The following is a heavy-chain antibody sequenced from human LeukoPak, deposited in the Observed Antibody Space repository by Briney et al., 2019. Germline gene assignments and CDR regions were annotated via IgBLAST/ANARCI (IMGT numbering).Heavy chain of an antibody. V-gene: IGHV3-48*01. CDR2: ISSSSSTI. CDR1: GFTFSSYT. D-gene: IGHD3-22*01. CDR3: ARASYDSSGYYLGAGARADY. J-gene: IGHJ4*02. Sequence: GGSLRLSCAASGFTFSSYTINWVRQAPGKGLEWVSYISSSSSTIYYAGSVQGRFTISRDNAKNSLYLQMNSLRAEDTAVYYCARASYDSSGYYLGAGARADYWGQGTLVTVSS.